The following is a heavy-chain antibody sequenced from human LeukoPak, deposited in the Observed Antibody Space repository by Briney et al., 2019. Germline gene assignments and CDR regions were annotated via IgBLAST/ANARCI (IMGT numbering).Heavy chain of an antibody. CDR2: INWNGGST. CDR3: AREVSGSYSPYFDY. Sequence: PGGSLRLSCAGSGFTFSSYAMSWVRQAPGKGLEWVSGINWNGGSTGYADSVKGRFTISRDNAKNSLYLQMNSLRAEDTALYYCAREVSGSYSPYFDYWGQGTLVTVSS. V-gene: IGHV3-20*04. D-gene: IGHD3-10*01. J-gene: IGHJ4*02. CDR1: GFTFSSYA.